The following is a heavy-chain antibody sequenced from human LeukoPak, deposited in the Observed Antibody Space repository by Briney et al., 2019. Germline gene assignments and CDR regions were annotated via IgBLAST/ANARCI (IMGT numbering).Heavy chain of an antibody. V-gene: IGHV4-34*01. CDR3: ARDPCSSTSCYVNYYYYMDV. Sequence: PSETLSLTCAVYGGSFSGYYWTWIRQPPGKGLEWIGEINHSGSTNYNPSLKSRVTISVDTSKNQFSLKLSSVTAADTAVYYCARDPCSSTSCYVNYYYYMDVWGKGTTVTVSS. CDR2: INHSGST. D-gene: IGHD2-2*01. J-gene: IGHJ6*03. CDR1: GGSFSGYY.